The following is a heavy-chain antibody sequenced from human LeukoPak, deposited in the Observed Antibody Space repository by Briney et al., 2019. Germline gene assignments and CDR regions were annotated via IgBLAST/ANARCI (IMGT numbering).Heavy chain of an antibody. Sequence: SQTLSLACAISGDSVSSNSVTWNWIGQSPSRGLEWLGRTYYRSTWYNDYAVSVRGRITVNPDTSKNQFSLHLNSVTPEDTAVYYCARRLTQYDCFDPWGRESWSPSPQ. CDR3: ARRLTQYDCFDP. CDR2: TYYRSTWYN. J-gene: IGHJ5*02. CDR1: GDSVSSNSVT. D-gene: IGHD2-2*01. V-gene: IGHV6-1*01.